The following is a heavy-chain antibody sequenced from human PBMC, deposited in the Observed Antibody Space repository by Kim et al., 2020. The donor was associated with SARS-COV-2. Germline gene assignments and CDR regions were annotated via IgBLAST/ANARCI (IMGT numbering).Heavy chain of an antibody. J-gene: IGHJ4*02. CDR2: MSGSAGNT. CDR3: ATESFLAGLYYFNL. CDR1: GFTFTHYA. Sequence: GGSLRLSCAGSGFTFTHYAMTWVRQAPGKGLEWVSTMSGSAGNTYYSDSVKGRFTISRDISKSTLYLPMHSLRTEDTAAYYCATESFLAGLYYFNLWGQG. V-gene: IGHV3-23*01. D-gene: IGHD6-13*01.